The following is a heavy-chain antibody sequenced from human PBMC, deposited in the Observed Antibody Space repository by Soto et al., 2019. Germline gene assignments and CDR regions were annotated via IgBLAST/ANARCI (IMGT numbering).Heavy chain of an antibody. Sequence: QVQLVQSGAEVKKPGASVKVSCKASGYTFTSYGISWVRQAPGQGLEWMGWISAYNGTTNYAQKLQGRVTMTTDTSMRTAFMNWRRLRSYDTAGYYCAREHPPNLLLPQHWGQGTLVTVSS. J-gene: IGHJ1*01. CDR2: ISAYNGTT. V-gene: IGHV1-18*01. CDR1: GYTFTSYG. CDR3: AREHPPNLLLPQH. D-gene: IGHD2-15*01.